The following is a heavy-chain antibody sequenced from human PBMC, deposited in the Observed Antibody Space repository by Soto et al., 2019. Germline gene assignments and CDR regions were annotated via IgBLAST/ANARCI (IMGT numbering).Heavy chain of an antibody. J-gene: IGHJ4*02. CDR3: ARGRTGLYFDH. Sequence: QVQLQQWGAGLLKPSETLSLTCAVYGGSFSGYYWSWIRQPPGKGLEWIGEINHSGSTNYNTSLKSRVTLSVDTSKDQFSLKLSSVTAADTAVYYCARGRTGLYFDHWGQGTLVTGSS. V-gene: IGHV4-34*01. CDR1: GGSFSGYY. D-gene: IGHD3-9*01. CDR2: INHSGST.